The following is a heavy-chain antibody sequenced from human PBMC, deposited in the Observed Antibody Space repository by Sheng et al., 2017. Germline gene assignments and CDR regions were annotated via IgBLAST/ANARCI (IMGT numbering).Heavy chain of an antibody. CDR2: IWYDGSNR. V-gene: IGHV3-33*01. J-gene: IGHJ4*02. D-gene: IGHD7-27*01. CDR3: ARNAKGSTGEVDY. CDR1: GFTFSSYG. Sequence: QVQLVESGGGVVQPGRSLRLSCAASGFTFSSYGMHWVRQAPGKGLEWVASIWYDGSNRYYGDSVKGRFTISRDNSKNTLYLQMNSLRAEDTATYYCARNAKGSTGEVDYWGQGTLVTVSS.